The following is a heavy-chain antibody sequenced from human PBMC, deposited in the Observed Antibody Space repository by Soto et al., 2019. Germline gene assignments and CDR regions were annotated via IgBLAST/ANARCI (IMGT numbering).Heavy chain of an antibody. Sequence: GGSLRLSCAASGFTFSSYGMHWVRQAPGKGLEWVAVIWYDGSNKYYADSVKGRFTISRDNSKNTLYLQMNSLRAEDTAVYYCAREAPGGDDAFDIWGQGTMVTVSS. D-gene: IGHD2-21*01. J-gene: IGHJ3*02. CDR1: GFTFSSYG. V-gene: IGHV3-33*01. CDR3: AREAPGGDDAFDI. CDR2: IWYDGSNK.